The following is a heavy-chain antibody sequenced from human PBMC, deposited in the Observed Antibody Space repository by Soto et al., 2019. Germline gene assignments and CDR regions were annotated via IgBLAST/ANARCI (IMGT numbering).Heavy chain of an antibody. CDR3: AKDPPRWLQGGEVFDY. J-gene: IGHJ4*02. CDR1: GFTFSSYA. Sequence: EVQLLESGGGLVQPGGSLRLSCAASGFTFSSYAMSWVRQAPGKGLEWVSAISGSGGSTYYADSVKGRFTISRDNSKNTLYLQMNSLRAEDTAVYYCAKDPPRWLQGGEVFDYWGQGTLVTVSS. CDR2: ISGSGGST. V-gene: IGHV3-23*01. D-gene: IGHD3-16*01.